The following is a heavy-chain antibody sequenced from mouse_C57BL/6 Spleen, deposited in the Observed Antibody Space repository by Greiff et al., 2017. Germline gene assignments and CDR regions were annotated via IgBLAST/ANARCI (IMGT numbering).Heavy chain of an antibody. J-gene: IGHJ3*01. CDR1: GYTFTSYG. V-gene: IGHV1-81*01. CDR3: ARRVIYYDYDGWFAY. D-gene: IGHD2-4*01. Sequence: VQLQESGAELARPGASVKLSCKASGYTFTSYGISWVKQRTGQGLEWIGEIYPRSGNTYYNEKFKGKATLTADKSSSTAYMELRSLTSEDSAVYFCARRVIYYDYDGWFAYWGQGTLVTVSA. CDR2: IYPRSGNT.